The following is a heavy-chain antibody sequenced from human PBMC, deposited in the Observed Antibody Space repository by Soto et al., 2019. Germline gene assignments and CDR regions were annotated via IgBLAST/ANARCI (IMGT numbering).Heavy chain of an antibody. CDR2: IIPIFGTA. CDR1: GGTFSSYA. Sequence: ASVKVSCKASGGTFSSYAISWVRQAPGQGLEWMGGIIPIFGTANYAQKFQGRVTITADESTSTAYMELSSLRSEDTAVYYCARVRSGSYYNVDPNPYYYYGMDVWGQGTTVTVSS. D-gene: IGHD3-10*01. CDR3: ARVRSGSYYNVDPNPYYYYGMDV. V-gene: IGHV1-69*13. J-gene: IGHJ6*02.